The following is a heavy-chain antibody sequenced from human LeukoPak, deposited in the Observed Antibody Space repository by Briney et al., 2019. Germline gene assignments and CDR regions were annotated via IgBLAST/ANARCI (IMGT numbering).Heavy chain of an antibody. V-gene: IGHV4-61*09. CDR3: ARRQQWPTIFDY. Sequence: SQTLSLTCTVSGGSISSGGYYWSWIRQPPGKGLEWIGYIYTSGSTNYNPSLKSRVTISVDTSKNQFSLKLSSVTAADTAVYYCARRQQWPTIFDYWGQGTLVTVSS. D-gene: IGHD6-19*01. CDR1: GGSISSGGYY. CDR2: IYTSGST. J-gene: IGHJ4*02.